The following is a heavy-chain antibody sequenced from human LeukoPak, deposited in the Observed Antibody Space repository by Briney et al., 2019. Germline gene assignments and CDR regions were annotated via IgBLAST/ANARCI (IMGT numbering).Heavy chain of an antibody. J-gene: IGHJ4*02. V-gene: IGHV3-23*01. CDR1: GFTFSSYA. CDR2: ISGSGGST. D-gene: IGHD6-13*01. Sequence: SGGSLRLSCAASGFTFSSYAMSWVRQAPGKGLEWVSAISGSGGSTYYADSVKGRFTISRDNSKNTLYLQMNSLRAEDTAVYYCAKRQASAAAGPTGVWGQGTLVTVSS. CDR3: AKRQASAAAGPTGV.